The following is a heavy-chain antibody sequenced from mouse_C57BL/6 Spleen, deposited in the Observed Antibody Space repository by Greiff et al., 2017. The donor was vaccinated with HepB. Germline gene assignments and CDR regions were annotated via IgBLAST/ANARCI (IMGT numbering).Heavy chain of an antibody. CDR3: ARSAGTTVVAPFAY. J-gene: IGHJ3*01. D-gene: IGHD1-1*01. Sequence: QVQLQQSGPELVKPGASVKISCKASGYAFSSSWMNWVKQRPGKGLEWIGRIYPGDGDTNYNGKFKGKATLTADKSSSTAYMQLSSLTSEDSAVYFCARSAGTTVVAPFAYWGQGTLVTVSA. V-gene: IGHV1-82*01. CDR1: GYAFSSSW. CDR2: IYPGDGDT.